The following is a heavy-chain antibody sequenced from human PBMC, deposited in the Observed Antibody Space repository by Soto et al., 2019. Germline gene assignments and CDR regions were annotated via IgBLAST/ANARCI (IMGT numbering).Heavy chain of an antibody. D-gene: IGHD5-18*01. CDR2: INHSGST. Sequence: ETLSLTCAVYGGSFSGYYWSWIRQPPGKGLEWIGEINHSGSTNYNPSLKSRVTISVDTSKNQFSLKLSSVTAADTAVYYCARGEGDSYGYLYYYYYGMDVWGQGTTVTVSS. V-gene: IGHV4-34*01. CDR1: GGSFSGYY. CDR3: ARGEGDSYGYLYYYYYGMDV. J-gene: IGHJ6*02.